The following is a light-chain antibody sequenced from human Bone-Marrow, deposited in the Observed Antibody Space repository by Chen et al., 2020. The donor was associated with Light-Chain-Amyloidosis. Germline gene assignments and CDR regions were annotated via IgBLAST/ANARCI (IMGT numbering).Light chain of an antibody. CDR2: VAS. Sequence: DIQMTQAPSSLSAAVGDRVTITCRASQDISNYLAWYQQKPGKVPKLLIYVASTLQSGVPSRCSGSRSGTDFTLTISSFQPEDVATYYCQKYNDAPRTFGQGTKVDIK. CDR1: QDISNY. V-gene: IGKV1-27*01. CDR3: QKYNDAPRT. J-gene: IGKJ1*01.